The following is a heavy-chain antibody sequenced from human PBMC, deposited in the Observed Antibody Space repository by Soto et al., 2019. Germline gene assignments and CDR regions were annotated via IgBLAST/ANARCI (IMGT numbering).Heavy chain of an antibody. CDR2: ISGSGGST. CDR3: AKDRFPYDILTGYHEYFDY. Sequence: GGSLRLSFAASGFTFSSYAMSWVRQAPGKGLEWVSAISGSGGSTYYADSVKGRFTISRDNSKNTLYLQMNSLRAEDTAVYYCAKDRFPYDILTGYHEYFDYWGQGTLVTVSS. CDR1: GFTFSSYA. J-gene: IGHJ4*02. V-gene: IGHV3-23*01. D-gene: IGHD3-9*01.